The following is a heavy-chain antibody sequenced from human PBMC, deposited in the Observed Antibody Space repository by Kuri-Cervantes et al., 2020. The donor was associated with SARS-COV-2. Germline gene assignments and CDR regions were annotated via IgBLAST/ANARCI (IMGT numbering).Heavy chain of an antibody. V-gene: IGHV4-59*01. CDR1: GGSISSYY. D-gene: IGHD1-26*01. CDR2: IYYSGST. CDR3: AREGIVGATWRLFGHPNPSYYFDY. J-gene: IGHJ4*02. Sequence: SETLSLTCTVSGGSISSYYWSWIRQPPGKGLEWIGYIYYSGSTNYNPSLKSRVTISVDTSKNQFSLKLSSVTAADTAVYYCAREGIVGATWRLFGHPNPSYYFDYWGQGTLVTVSS.